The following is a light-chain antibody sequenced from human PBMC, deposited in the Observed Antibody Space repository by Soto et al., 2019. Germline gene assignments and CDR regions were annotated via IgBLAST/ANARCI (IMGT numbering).Light chain of an antibody. Sequence: QSALTQPRSVSGSPGQSVTISCTGTSSDVGGYNYVSWNQQHPGKAPKLMIYDVSKRPSGVPDRFSGSKSGNTASLTISGLQAEDEADYYCCSYAGSSVFGTGTKLTVL. J-gene: IGLJ1*01. CDR3: CSYAGSSV. CDR1: SSDVGGYNY. CDR2: DVS. V-gene: IGLV2-11*01.